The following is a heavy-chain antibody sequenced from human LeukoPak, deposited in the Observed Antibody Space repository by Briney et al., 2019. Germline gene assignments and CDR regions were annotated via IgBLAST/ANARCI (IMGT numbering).Heavy chain of an antibody. CDR1: GGSISSGSYY. CDR3: ARDRALGSGKFYFDY. D-gene: IGHD3-16*01. V-gene: IGHV4-61*10. J-gene: IGHJ4*02. CDR2: IDYSGST. Sequence: SETLSLTCTVSGGSISSGSYYWSWIRQPAGKGLEWIGYIDYSGSTNYNPSLKSRVTISVDTSKNQFSLNLSSVTAADTAVYYCARDRALGSGKFYFDYWGQGTLVTVSS.